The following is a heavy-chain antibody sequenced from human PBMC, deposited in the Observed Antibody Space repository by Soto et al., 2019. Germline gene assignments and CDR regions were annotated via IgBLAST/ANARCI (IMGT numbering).Heavy chain of an antibody. Sequence: GASVKVSCKASGYTFTSYAMHWVRQAPGQRLEWMGWINAGNGNTKYSQKFQGRVTITRDTSASTAYMELSSLRSEDTAVYYCARVGWGITMVRGVNAFDIWGQGTMVTVSS. D-gene: IGHD3-10*01. CDR1: GYTFTSYA. V-gene: IGHV1-3*01. J-gene: IGHJ3*02. CDR3: ARVGWGITMVRGVNAFDI. CDR2: INAGNGNT.